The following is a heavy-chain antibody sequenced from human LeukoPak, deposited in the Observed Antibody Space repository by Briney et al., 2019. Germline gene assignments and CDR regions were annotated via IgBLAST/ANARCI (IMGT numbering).Heavy chain of an antibody. J-gene: IGHJ6*03. V-gene: IGHV3-74*01. CDR1: GFTFNNYW. CDR2: TNTHGTSA. Sequence: GGSLRLSCAASGFTFNNYWMHWVRQAPGKGLVWVASTNTHGTSANYADSVKGRFIISRDNANNTLYLQMNGLRDEDTGVYYALAGYYYYYMDVWGKGTTVTVSS. D-gene: IGHD6-13*01. CDR3: LAGYYYYYMDV.